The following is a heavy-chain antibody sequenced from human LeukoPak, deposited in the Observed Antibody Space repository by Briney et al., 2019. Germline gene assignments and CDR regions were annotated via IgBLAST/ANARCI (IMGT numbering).Heavy chain of an antibody. D-gene: IGHD3-22*01. CDR1: GGSISSYY. CDR2: IYYSGST. Sequence: SETLSLTCTVSGGSISSYYWSWIRQPPGKGLEWIGYIYYSGSTNYNPSLKSRVTISIDTSKNQFSLKLSSVTAADTAVYYCARAGSSGPIRNDAFDIWGQGTMVTVSS. CDR3: ARAGSSGPIRNDAFDI. V-gene: IGHV4-59*01. J-gene: IGHJ3*02.